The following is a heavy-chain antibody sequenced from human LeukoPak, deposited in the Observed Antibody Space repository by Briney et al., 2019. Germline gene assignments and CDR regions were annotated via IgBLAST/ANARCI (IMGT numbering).Heavy chain of an antibody. D-gene: IGHD1-26*01. V-gene: IGHV1-18*01. CDR2: ISVYKGQT. CDR3: ARDSGWELQHFYFDH. J-gene: IGHJ4*02. Sequence: GASVKVSCKASGYTFNSYGINWVRQAPGQGLEWMGWISVYKGQTNYAHKFQGRVTMTTDTSTRTVYMELRSLRSDDTAVYYCARDSGWELQHFYFDHWGQGTLVTVSA. CDR1: GYTFNSYG.